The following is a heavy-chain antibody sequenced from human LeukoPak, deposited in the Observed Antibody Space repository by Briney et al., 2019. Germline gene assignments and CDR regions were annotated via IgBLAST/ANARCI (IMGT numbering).Heavy chain of an antibody. CDR3: SIRPLSEVSY. Sequence: GGSLRLSCAASGFTFSSYGMHWVRQAPGKGRECVAFIRSDGSDKFYADSVKGRFTISRDNSKNTLYLKMNSLRAEDTAVYYCSIRPLSEVSYWGQGTLVTVSS. CDR1: GFTFSSYG. J-gene: IGHJ4*02. V-gene: IGHV3-30*02. CDR2: IRSDGSDK.